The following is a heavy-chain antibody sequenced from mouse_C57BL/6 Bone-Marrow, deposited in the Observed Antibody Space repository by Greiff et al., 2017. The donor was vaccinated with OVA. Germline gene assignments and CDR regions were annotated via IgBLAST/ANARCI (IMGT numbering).Heavy chain of an antibody. CDR2: IYPRSGNT. Sequence: VKLMESGAELARPGASVKLSCKASGYTFTSYGISWVKQRTGQGLEWIGEIYPRSGNTYYNEKFKGKATLTADKSSSTAYMELRSLTSEDSAVYFCAKTAQATWAWFAYWGQGTLVTVSA. CDR1: GYTFTSYG. CDR3: AKTAQATWAWFAY. V-gene: IGHV1-81*01. D-gene: IGHD3-2*02. J-gene: IGHJ3*01.